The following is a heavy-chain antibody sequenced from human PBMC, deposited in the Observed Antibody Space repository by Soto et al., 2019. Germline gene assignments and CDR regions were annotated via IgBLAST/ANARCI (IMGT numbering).Heavy chain of an antibody. J-gene: IGHJ4*02. CDR1: GGSVGSGSYY. CDR2: IYYSGST. D-gene: IGHD6-6*01. Sequence: SETLSLTCTVSGGSVGSGSYYWSWIRQPPGKGLEWIGYIYYSGSTNYNPSLKSRVTISVDTPKNQFSLKLSSVTAADTAVYYCARVLVAARLIAYFDYWGQGTLVTVSS. CDR3: ARVLVAARLIAYFDY. V-gene: IGHV4-61*01.